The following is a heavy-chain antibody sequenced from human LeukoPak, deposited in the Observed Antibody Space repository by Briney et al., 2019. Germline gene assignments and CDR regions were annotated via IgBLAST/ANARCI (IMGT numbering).Heavy chain of an antibody. CDR2: ISAYNGNT. CDR1: GYTFTSYG. V-gene: IGHV1-18*01. Sequence: ASVKVSCKASGYTFTSYGISWVRQAPGQGLEGMGWISAYNGNTNYAQKFQGRVTMTTDTSTSTAYMELRSLRSDDTAVYYCARGGAAAALDWFDPWGQGTLVTVSS. CDR3: ARGGAAAALDWFDP. D-gene: IGHD6-13*01. J-gene: IGHJ5*02.